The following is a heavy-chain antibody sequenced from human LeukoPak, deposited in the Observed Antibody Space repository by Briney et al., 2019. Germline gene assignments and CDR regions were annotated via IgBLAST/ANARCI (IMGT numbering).Heavy chain of an antibody. J-gene: IGHJ4*02. CDR2: ISSSSSTI. CDR1: GFTFSSYS. CDR3: AREAYYYGSGSPWYFDY. D-gene: IGHD3-10*01. V-gene: IGHV3-48*02. Sequence: PGGSLRLSCAASGFTFSSYSMNWVRQAPGKGLELVSYISSSSSTIYYADSVKGRFTISRDNAKNSLYLQMNSLRDEDTAVYYCAREAYYYGSGSPWYFDYWGQGTLVTVSS.